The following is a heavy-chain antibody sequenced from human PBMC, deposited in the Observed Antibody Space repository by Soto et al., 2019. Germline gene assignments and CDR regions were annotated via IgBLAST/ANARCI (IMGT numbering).Heavy chain of an antibody. J-gene: IGHJ5*02. D-gene: IGHD5-18*01. CDR3: AIGGERYNYGIA. V-gene: IGHV1-24*01. CDR1: GFTLSKSS. CDR2: FDPADPET. Sequence: QVQLVQSGAEVKKPGASVKVSCKVSGFTLSKSSMHWVRQAPGKGLEWMGGFDPADPETIYAQKFQGRVTMTEDTSTDTAYMELSSLRSEATAVYFCAIGGERYNYGIAWGQGNLVTVSS.